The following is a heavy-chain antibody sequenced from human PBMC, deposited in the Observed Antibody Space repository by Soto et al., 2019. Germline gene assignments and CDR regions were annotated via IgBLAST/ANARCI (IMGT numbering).Heavy chain of an antibody. V-gene: IGHV3-7*01. D-gene: IGHD3-10*01. J-gene: IGHJ4*01. CDR2: IKWDAIEK. CDR3: ARDSGYGWGTSVNHYRDY. CDR1: GLTFGIYG. Sequence: GGSLRLSCAASGLTFGIYGISWVRQAPWKGLEWLATIKWDAIEKKYVDSVKGRFSMSRDNAKNSLYLQMDSLRAAGTAVYDCARDSGYGWGTSVNHYRDYLGDVTLIAVCS.